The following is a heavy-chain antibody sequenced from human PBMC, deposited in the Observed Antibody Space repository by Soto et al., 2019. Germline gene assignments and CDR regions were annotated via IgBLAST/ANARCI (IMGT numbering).Heavy chain of an antibody. CDR2: IRAYNGNT. V-gene: IGHV1-18*01. Sequence: QVQLVQSGAEVKKPGAPVKVSCKASGYTFTSYGISWVRQAPGQGPEWMGWIRAYNGNTNYAQKLQGRVTMTTDTSASTAYMELRSLRSDDTAVYYCARERTIAAPAKTYSYYYYMDVWGKGTTVTVSS. J-gene: IGHJ6*03. CDR3: ARERTIAAPAKTYSYYYYMDV. D-gene: IGHD6-6*01. CDR1: GYTFTSYG.